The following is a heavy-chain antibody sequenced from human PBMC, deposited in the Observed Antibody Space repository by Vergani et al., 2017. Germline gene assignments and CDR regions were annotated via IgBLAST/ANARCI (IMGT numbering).Heavy chain of an antibody. Sequence: QVQLVESGGGVVQPGRSLRLSCAASGFTFSSYAMHWVRQAPGKGIEWVAVISYDGSNKYYADSVKGRFTISRDNSKNTLYRQMNSLRAEDTAVYYCARGGGGYYSVWYYFDYWGQGTLVTVSS. CDR2: ISYDGSNK. D-gene: IGHD3-3*01. CDR1: GFTFSSYA. J-gene: IGHJ4*02. V-gene: IGHV3-30*01. CDR3: ARGGGGYYSVWYYFDY.